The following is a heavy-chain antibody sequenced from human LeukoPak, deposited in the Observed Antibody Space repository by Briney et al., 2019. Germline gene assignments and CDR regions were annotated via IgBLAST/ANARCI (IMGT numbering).Heavy chain of an antibody. J-gene: IGHJ4*02. V-gene: IGHV3-49*03. CDR1: GFSFGDYA. CDR2: IRSKHYDWTT. Sequence: GGSLRLSCTASGFSFGDYAMTWIRQAPGKGLEWVGFIRSKHYDWTTEYAASVQGRFTISRDNSKGIAYLQMNSLTTEDTAMYYCARSITGYDWKYYFDHWGPGTLLTVSS. D-gene: IGHD1-20*01. CDR3: ARSITGYDWKYYFDH.